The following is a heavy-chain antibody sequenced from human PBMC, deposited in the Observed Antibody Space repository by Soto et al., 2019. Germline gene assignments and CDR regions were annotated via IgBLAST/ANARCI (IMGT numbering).Heavy chain of an antibody. J-gene: IGHJ4*02. CDR2: ISAHNCNT. D-gene: IGHD3-10*01. CDR1: GYTFTTYG. Sequence: QVHLVQSGAEVKKPGASVKVSCKSSGYTFTTYGITWVRQAPGQGLEWMVWISAHNCNTNYAQKLRGRVTVTRDTXTXXXYXXLRSLRSDDTAVYYCARGRYGEYWGKGALVTVSS. CDR3: ARGRYGEY. V-gene: IGHV1-18*01.